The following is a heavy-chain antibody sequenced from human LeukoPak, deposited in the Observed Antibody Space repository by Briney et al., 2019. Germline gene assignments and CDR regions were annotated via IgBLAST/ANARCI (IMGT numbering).Heavy chain of an antibody. D-gene: IGHD2-15*01. Sequence: GGSLRLSCAASGFTFSSYGMHWVRQAPGKGLEWVAVIWYDGSNKYYADSVKGRFTISRDNSKNTLYLQMNSLRAEDTAVYYCAKDYISCGDYDYYMDVWGKGTTVTVSS. CDR3: AKDYISCGDYDYYMDV. CDR1: GFTFSSYG. V-gene: IGHV3-33*06. CDR2: IWYDGSNK. J-gene: IGHJ6*03.